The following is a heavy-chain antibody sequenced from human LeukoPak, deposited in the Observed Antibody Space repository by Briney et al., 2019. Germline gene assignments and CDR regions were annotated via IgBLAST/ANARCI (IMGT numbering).Heavy chain of an antibody. CDR2: IYNGGTT. V-gene: IGHV3-53*01. Sequence: GGSLRLSCAASGVTSNYMSRVRQAPGKGLEWVSVIYNGGTTYYADSVKGRFTISRDNAENSLFLHMNSLRAEDTAVYYCARCAVAAAGDYWGRGTLVTVSS. J-gene: IGHJ4*02. CDR1: GVTSNY. D-gene: IGHD6-13*01. CDR3: ARCAVAAAGDY.